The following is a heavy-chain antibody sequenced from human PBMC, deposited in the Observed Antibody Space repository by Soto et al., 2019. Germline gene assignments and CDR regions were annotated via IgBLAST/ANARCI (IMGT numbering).Heavy chain of an antibody. CDR3: ARERAIVVVPAAVYFYYGMDV. D-gene: IGHD2-2*01. J-gene: IGHJ6*02. Sequence: QVQLVQSGAELKKPGASVKVSCKASGYTFTSYDINWVRQATGHGLEWMGWMNPNSGNTVYAQKFQGRVTMTRNTSISTAYMEVSSLRSEDTAVYYCARERAIVVVPAAVYFYYGMDVWGQGTTVTVSS. V-gene: IGHV1-8*01. CDR1: GYTFTSYD. CDR2: MNPNSGNT.